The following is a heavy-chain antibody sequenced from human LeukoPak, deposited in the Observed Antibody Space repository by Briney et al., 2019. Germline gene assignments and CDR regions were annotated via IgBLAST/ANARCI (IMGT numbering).Heavy chain of an antibody. CDR3: AELGITMIGGV. Sequence: GGSLRLSCAASGFTFSSYWMHWVRQAPGKGLVWVSRINNDGSRTRYADFVKGRFTISRDNAKNSLYLQMNSLRAEDTAVYYCAELGITMIGGVWGKGTTVTISS. CDR2: INNDGSRT. J-gene: IGHJ6*04. V-gene: IGHV3-74*01. CDR1: GFTFSSYW. D-gene: IGHD3-10*02.